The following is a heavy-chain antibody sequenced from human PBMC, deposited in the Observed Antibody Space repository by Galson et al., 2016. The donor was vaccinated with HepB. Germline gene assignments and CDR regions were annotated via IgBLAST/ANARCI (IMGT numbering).Heavy chain of an antibody. D-gene: IGHD5-18*01. Sequence: SLRLSCAASGFTFSSHWMHWVRQPPGKGLVWVSRIDFDGTDTTYADSVRGRFTIARDNAKNTLYLQMNSLRAEDTAVYYCASVSSRGYSYGIAHWGQGTLVTVSS. CDR1: GFTFSSHW. J-gene: IGHJ4*02. CDR2: IDFDGTDT. V-gene: IGHV3-74*01. CDR3: ASVSSRGYSYGIAH.